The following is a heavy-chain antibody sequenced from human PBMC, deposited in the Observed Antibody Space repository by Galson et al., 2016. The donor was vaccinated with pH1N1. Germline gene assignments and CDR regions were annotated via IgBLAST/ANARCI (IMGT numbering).Heavy chain of an antibody. CDR3: ARWEITTVTKFDY. Sequence: LSLPCAVYGGSFSDYFWRWVRQPPGKGLEWIGEINQSGSTHYNPTLKSRVTISEDTSRNQLSLKLSSVTAADTAVYYCARWEITTVTKFDYWGQGTLVTVSS. CDR1: GGSFSDYF. D-gene: IGHD4-17*01. V-gene: IGHV4-34*01. CDR2: INQSGST. J-gene: IGHJ4*02.